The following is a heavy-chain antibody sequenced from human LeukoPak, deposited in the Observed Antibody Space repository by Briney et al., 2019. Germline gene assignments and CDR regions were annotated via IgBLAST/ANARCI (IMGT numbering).Heavy chain of an antibody. V-gene: IGHV3-74*01. CDR1: GFPFSRYW. Sequence: GGSLRLSGAASGFPFSRYWMAWVRQAPGEELMWVARITSAGSSSDYADSVKGRFTISRDNAKNTLQLQMSSLRAEDAAVYYCAKGILDLDYWGQGTLVTVSS. J-gene: IGHJ4*02. CDR2: ITSAGSSS. CDR3: AKGILDLDY.